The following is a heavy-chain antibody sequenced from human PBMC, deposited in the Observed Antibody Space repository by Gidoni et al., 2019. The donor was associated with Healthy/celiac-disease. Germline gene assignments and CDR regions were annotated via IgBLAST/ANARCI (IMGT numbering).Heavy chain of an antibody. CDR3: ARAPYYYDSSGDDAGDFDI. Sequence: QVQLVQSGAEVKTPWASVTLSCKASCYPFTSYGISWVRQAPGQGLEWMGWISAYNGNTNYAQKLQGRVTMTTDTSTSRAYMELRSLRSDDTAVYYCARAPYYYDSSGDDAGDFDIWGQGTMVTVSS. D-gene: IGHD3-22*01. V-gene: IGHV1-18*01. J-gene: IGHJ3*02. CDR2: ISAYNGNT. CDR1: CYPFTSYG.